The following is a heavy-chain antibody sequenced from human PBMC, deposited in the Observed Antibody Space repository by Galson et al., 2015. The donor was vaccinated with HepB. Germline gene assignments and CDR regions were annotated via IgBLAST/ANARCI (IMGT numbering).Heavy chain of an antibody. V-gene: IGHV3-30*18. CDR2: ISYDGSNK. J-gene: IGHJ5*02. CDR1: GFTFSSYG. D-gene: IGHD3-9*01. CDR3: AKSLTGTFDP. Sequence: SLRLSCAASGFTFSSYGMHWVRQAPGKGLEWVAVISYDGSNKYYADSVKGRFTISRDNSKNTLYLQVNSLRAEDTAVYYCAKSLTGTFDPWGQGTLVTVSS.